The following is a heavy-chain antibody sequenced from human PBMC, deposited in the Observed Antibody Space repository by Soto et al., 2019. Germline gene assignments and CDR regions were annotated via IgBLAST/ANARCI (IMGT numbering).Heavy chain of an antibody. CDR1: GYSFSDYF. Sequence: GASVKVSCKPSGYSFSDYFIQWVRQAPGQGLEWVAWINPKTAATNYAKKFQGRVSLTWDTSSTTAYMELTRLRPDDTAVYYCARIKWGLNYYNGMDVWGHGTTVTVSS. V-gene: IGHV1-2*02. J-gene: IGHJ6*02. CDR2: INPKTAAT. D-gene: IGHD1-26*01. CDR3: ARIKWGLNYYNGMDV.